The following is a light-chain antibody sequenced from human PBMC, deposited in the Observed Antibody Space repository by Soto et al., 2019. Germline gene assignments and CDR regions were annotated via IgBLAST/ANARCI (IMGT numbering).Light chain of an antibody. CDR2: EVT. J-gene: IGLJ3*02. Sequence: QSALTHPPSASVSPVQSGTISWTGTSSDVGGYNYVSWYQQYPGRAPKLMIYEVTKRPSGVPDRFSGSKSGNTASLTVSGLQAEDEADYYCSSYAASNNFYFVFGGGTKVTV. CDR3: SSYAASNNFYFV. V-gene: IGLV2-8*01. CDR1: SSDVGGYNY.